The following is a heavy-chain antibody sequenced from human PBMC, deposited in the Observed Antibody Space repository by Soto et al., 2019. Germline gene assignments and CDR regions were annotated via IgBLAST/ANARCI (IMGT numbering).Heavy chain of an antibody. V-gene: IGHV1-8*01. CDR3: ARICVDIEEGYYYYYMDV. CDR1: GYTFTSYD. Sequence: ASVKVSCKASGYTFTSYDINWVRQATGQGLEWMGWMNPNSGNTGYAQKFQGRVTMTRNTSISTAYMELSSLRSEDTAVYYCARICVDIEEGYYYYYMDVWGKGTTVTVSS. D-gene: IGHD5-12*01. CDR2: MNPNSGNT. J-gene: IGHJ6*03.